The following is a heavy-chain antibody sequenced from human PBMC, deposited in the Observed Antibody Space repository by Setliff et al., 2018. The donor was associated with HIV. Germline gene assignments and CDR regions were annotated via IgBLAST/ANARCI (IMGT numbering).Heavy chain of an antibody. J-gene: IGHJ3*02. V-gene: IGHV4-39*01. CDR3: ARRRTRDAFDI. CDR2: VYYSGST. CDR1: GGSISSSSYY. Sequence: ETLSLTCTVSGGSISSSSYYWGWIRQPPGKGLEWIGSVYYSGSTYCNSSLKRRVTISVDTSKNQFSLKLRSVTAADTAVYYCARRRTRDAFDIWGQGTMVTVSS. D-gene: IGHD2-2*01.